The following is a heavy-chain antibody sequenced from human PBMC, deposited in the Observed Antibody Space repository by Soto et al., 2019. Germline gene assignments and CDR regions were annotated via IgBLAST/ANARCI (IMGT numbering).Heavy chain of an antibody. CDR1: GFTFSTYW. CDR3: VRETVVLIAAYNWFDP. V-gene: IGHV3-7*03. CDR2: INQGGSEK. Sequence: EVQLVEAGGGLVQPGGSLRISCAASGFTFSTYWMSWVRQAPGKGLEWVANINQGGSEKKYVDSVKGRFTISRDNTRNSLYLQMNSLRAEDTAVYYCVRETVVLIAAYNWFDPWGQGTLVSVSS. D-gene: IGHD2-15*01. J-gene: IGHJ5*02.